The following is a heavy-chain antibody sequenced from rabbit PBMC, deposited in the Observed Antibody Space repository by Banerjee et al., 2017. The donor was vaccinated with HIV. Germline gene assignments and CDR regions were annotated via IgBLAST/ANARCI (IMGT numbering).Heavy chain of an antibody. Sequence: QQQLEESGGDLVKPEGSLTLTCTASGSDISSNAMCWVRQAPGKGLEWIGCIATTSGSTWYASWAKGRFTISKTSSTTVTLQMTSLTVADTATYFCARDSSDTYGYAWDLWGQGTLVTVS. V-gene: IGHV1S45*01. CDR1: GSDISSNA. CDR2: IATTSGST. D-gene: IGHD6-1*01. CDR3: ARDSSDTYGYAWDL. J-gene: IGHJ3*01.